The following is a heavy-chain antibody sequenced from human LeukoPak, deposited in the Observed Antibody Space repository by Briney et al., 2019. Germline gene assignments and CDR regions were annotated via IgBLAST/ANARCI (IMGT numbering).Heavy chain of an antibody. Sequence: PSESLSLTCTVSGGSISGSSFYWGWIRQPPGKGLEWIGNINYSGKTYYNPSLKSRVTISVDTSKNQFSLKLSSVTAADTAVYYCARRIQLRPIDYWGQGTLVTVSS. V-gene: IGHV4-39*07. CDR3: ARRIQLRPIDY. J-gene: IGHJ4*02. CDR2: INYSGKT. CDR1: GGSISGSSFY. D-gene: IGHD5-18*01.